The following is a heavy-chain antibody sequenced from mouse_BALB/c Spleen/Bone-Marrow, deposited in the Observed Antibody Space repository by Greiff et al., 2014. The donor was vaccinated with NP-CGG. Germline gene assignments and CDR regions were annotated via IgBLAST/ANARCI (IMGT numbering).Heavy chain of an antibody. J-gene: IGHJ4*01. D-gene: IGHD2-4*01. V-gene: IGHV1S81*02. CDR2: INPSNGRT. Sequence: QVQLKESGAELVKPGASVKLSCKASGYTFTSYWMHWVKQRPGQGLEWIGEINPSNGRTNYNEKFKSKATLTVDKSSSTAYMQLSSLTSEDSAVYYCARFTMITTGYAMDYWGQGTSVTVSS. CDR3: ARFTMITTGYAMDY. CDR1: GYTFTSYW.